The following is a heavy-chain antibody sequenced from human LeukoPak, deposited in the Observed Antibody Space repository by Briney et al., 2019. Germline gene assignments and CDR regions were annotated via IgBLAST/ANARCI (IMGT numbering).Heavy chain of an antibody. D-gene: IGHD3-10*01. CDR3: ARGEGDHYGSGSFHLSY. CDR2: INPNSGGT. V-gene: IGHV1-2*02. Sequence: ASVKVSCKASGYTFIGYYMHWVRQAPGQGLEWMGWINPNSGGTNYAQKFQGRVTMTRDTSISTAYMELSRLRSDDTAVYYCARGEGDHYGSGSFHLSYWGQGSLVTVSS. CDR1: GYTFIGYY. J-gene: IGHJ4*02.